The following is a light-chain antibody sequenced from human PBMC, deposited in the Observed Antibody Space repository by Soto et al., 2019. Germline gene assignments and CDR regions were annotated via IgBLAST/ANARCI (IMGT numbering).Light chain of an antibody. V-gene: IGLV2-14*01. J-gene: IGLJ1*01. CDR2: EVN. Sequence: QSALTQPASVSGSPGQSITISCTGTSSDVGGYNYVSWFQQHPDKAPKLMIFEVNNRPSGVSDRFSGSKSGNTASLTISGLQPEDEADYYCSSFTRSSTRVFGSGTKVTVL. CDR1: SSDVGGYNY. CDR3: SSFTRSSTRV.